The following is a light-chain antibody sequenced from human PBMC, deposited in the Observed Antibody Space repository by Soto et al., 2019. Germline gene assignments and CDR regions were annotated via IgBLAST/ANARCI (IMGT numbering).Light chain of an antibody. J-gene: IGKJ5*01. CDR1: QSVRNSY. CDR2: GAS. Sequence: ESVLTQSPGTLSLSPGERATLSCRASQSVRNSYLAWYQQKPGQAPRLLISGASSRATGIPDRFSGSGSGTDFTLTISRLEPEDFALYYCQQYGGSPITLGQGTRLEI. V-gene: IGKV3-20*01. CDR3: QQYGGSPIT.